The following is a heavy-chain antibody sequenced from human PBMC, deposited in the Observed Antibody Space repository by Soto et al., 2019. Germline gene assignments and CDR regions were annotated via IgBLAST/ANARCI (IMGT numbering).Heavy chain of an antibody. CDR2: TYNSGST. Sequence: KPSETLSLTCTVSGGSISSGDYYWSWIRQPPGKGLEWIGYTYNSGSTHYNPSLKSRITISVDTSNNQFSLKLSSVTAADTAVYFCARGGYYYDISGPIDYWGQGTLVTVSS. D-gene: IGHD3-22*01. J-gene: IGHJ4*02. V-gene: IGHV4-30-4*01. CDR3: ARGGYYYDISGPIDY. CDR1: GGSISSGDYY.